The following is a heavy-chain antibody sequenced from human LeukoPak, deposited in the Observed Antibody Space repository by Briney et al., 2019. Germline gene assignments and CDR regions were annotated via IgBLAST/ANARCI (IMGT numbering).Heavy chain of an antibody. D-gene: IGHD3-22*01. J-gene: IGHJ3*02. V-gene: IGHV1-18*01. CDR1: GYTFTRYG. Sequence: ASVKVSCKASGYTFTRYGISWVRQAPGQGLEWMGWISAYNGNTNYAQELQGRLTMTTDTSTSTAYMELRSLRSDDTAVYYCARQSCYDSSPPRGDAFDIWGQGTMVTVSS. CDR3: ARQSCYDSSPPRGDAFDI. CDR2: ISAYNGNT.